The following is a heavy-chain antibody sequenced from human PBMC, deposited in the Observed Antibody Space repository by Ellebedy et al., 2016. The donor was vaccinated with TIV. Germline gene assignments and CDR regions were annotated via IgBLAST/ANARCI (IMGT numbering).Heavy chain of an antibody. CDR2: ISSSSSTI. CDR1: GFTLSSYS. CDR3: ARDRGAAADPFFDY. J-gene: IGHJ4*02. Sequence: GESLKISXAASGFTLSSYSMNWVRQAPGKGLEWVSYISSSSSTIYYADSVKGRFTISRDNAKNSLYLQMNSLRDEDTAVYYCARDRGAAADPFFDYWGQGTLVTVSS. V-gene: IGHV3-48*02. D-gene: IGHD6-13*01.